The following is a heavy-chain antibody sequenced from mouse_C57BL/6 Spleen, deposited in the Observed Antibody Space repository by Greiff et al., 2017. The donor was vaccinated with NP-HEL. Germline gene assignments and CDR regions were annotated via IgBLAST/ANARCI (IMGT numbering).Heavy chain of an antibody. J-gene: IGHJ2*01. CDR2: IWRGGST. V-gene: IGHV2-5*01. CDR3: AKSYGSSYLYYFDY. CDR1: GFSLTSYG. Sequence: VQLQQSGPGLVQPSQSLSITCTVSGFSLTSYGVHWVRQSPGKGLEWLGVIWRGGSTDYNAAFMSRLSITKDNSKSQVFFKMNSLQADDTAIYYCAKSYGSSYLYYFDYWGQGTTLTVSS. D-gene: IGHD1-1*01.